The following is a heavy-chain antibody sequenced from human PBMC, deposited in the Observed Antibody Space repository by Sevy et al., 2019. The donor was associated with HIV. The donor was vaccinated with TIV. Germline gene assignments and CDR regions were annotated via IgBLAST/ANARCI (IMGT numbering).Heavy chain of an antibody. D-gene: IGHD6-19*01. V-gene: IGHV4-39*01. CDR2: IYYSGST. J-gene: IGHJ5*02. CDR3: ARVTWYTSGWYWFEP. Sequence: SETLSLTCTVSGGSISRSNYYWGWIRQPPGKGLEWIGGIYYSGSTYYKPSLKSRVTISVDTSKNQFSLKLSSVTAADTAVHYCARVTWYTSGWYWFEPWGQGTLVTVSS. CDR1: GGSISRSNYY.